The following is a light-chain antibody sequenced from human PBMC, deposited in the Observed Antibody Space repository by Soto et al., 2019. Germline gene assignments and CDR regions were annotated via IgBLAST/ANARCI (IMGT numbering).Light chain of an antibody. V-gene: IGKV3-11*01. CDR3: QQRSSWPPSIT. CDR2: DAS. Sequence: EIVLTQSPGTLSLSPGERATLSCRASQNVRSFLAWYQQKPGQAPRLLIFDASSRATGIPARFSGSGSGTDFTLTISSLEPEDFAIYYCQQRSSWPPSITFGQGTRLEIK. J-gene: IGKJ5*01. CDR1: QNVRSF.